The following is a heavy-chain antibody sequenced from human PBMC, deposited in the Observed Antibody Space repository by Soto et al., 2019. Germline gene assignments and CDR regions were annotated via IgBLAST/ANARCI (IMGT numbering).Heavy chain of an antibody. CDR3: AREIAARL. J-gene: IGHJ6*04. V-gene: IGHV3-7*01. D-gene: IGHD6-13*01. CDR1: GFTFSSYW. Sequence: EVQLVESGGGLVQPGGSLRLSCAASGFTFSSYWMSWFRQAPGKGLEWVANIKQDGSEENYVDSVKGRFTISRDNAKNALYLQMNSLRVEATAVYYCAREIAARLWGKGTTFTVSS. CDR2: IKQDGSEE.